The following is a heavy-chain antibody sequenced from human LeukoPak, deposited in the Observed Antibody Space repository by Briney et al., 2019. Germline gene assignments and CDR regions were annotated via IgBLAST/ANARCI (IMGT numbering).Heavy chain of an antibody. CDR2: ISGTSGNT. J-gene: IGHJ6*03. CDR3: AKFDGGQLWSPSYYYYMDV. D-gene: IGHD5-18*01. V-gene: IGHV3-23*01. CDR1: GFTFNTYA. Sequence: GGSLRLSCAASGFTFNTYAMSWVRQAPGKGLEWVSTISGTSGNTYYADSVKGRFTIPRDNSKNTLYLQMNSLRAEDTAVYYCAKFDGGQLWSPSYYYYMDVWGKGTTVTVSS.